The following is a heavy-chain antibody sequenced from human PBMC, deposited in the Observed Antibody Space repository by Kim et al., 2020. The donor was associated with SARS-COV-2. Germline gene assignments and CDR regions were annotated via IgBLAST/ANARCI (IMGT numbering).Heavy chain of an antibody. V-gene: IGHV1-18*01. CDR1: GYTFTSYG. J-gene: IGHJ6*02. CDR3: ARDWVTNYYYYGMDV. D-gene: IGHD4-17*01. Sequence: ASVKVSCKASGYTFTSYGISWVRQAPGQGLEWMGWISAYNGNTNYAQKLQGRVTMTTDTSTSTAYMELRSLRSDDTAMYYCARDWVTNYYYYGMDVWGQGTTVTVSS. CDR2: ISAYNGNT.